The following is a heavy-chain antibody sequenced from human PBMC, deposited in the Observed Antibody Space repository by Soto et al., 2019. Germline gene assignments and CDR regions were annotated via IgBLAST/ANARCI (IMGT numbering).Heavy chain of an antibody. CDR1: GGTFSSYA. CDR3: ARSQGSSTSLEIYYYFYYGMDV. J-gene: IGHJ6*02. Sequence: QVQLVQSGAEVKKPGSSVKVSCKASGGTFSSYAISWVRQAPGQGLEWMGGIIPIVGSANYAQKFQGRVTITADESTSTAFMELSSLRSEDTAVYYCARSQGSSTSLEIYYYFYYGMDVWGQGTTFTVSS. D-gene: IGHD2-2*01. CDR2: IIPIVGSA. V-gene: IGHV1-69*01.